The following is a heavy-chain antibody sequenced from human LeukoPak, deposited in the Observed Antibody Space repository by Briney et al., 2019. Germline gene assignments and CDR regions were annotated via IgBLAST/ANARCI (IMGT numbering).Heavy chain of an antibody. CDR3: ARAQRRRWGYYYYYYMDV. CDR2: MNPNSGNT. D-gene: IGHD3-16*01. V-gene: IGHV1-8*03. CDR1: GYTFTSYD. J-gene: IGHJ6*03. Sequence: ASVKVSCKASGYTFTSYDINWVRQATGQGLEWMGWMNPNSGNTGYAQKFQGRVTITRNTSISTAYMELSSLRSEDTAVYYCARAQRRRWGYYYYYYMDVWGKGTTVTVSS.